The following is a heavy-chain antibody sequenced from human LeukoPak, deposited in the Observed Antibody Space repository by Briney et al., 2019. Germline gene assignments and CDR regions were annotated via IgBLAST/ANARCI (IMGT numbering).Heavy chain of an antibody. CDR2: INPNSGGT. CDR3: ASLRGPPNDYYGSGREGAFDI. V-gene: IGHV1-2*02. Sequence: GASVKVSCRASGYMFTAYYIHWVRQAPGQGLEWMGWINPNSGGTNYAQKFQGRVTMTRDTSISTAYMELSRLRSDDTAVYYCASLRGPPNDYYGSGREGAFDIWGQGTMVTVSS. CDR1: GYMFTAYY. D-gene: IGHD3-10*01. J-gene: IGHJ3*02.